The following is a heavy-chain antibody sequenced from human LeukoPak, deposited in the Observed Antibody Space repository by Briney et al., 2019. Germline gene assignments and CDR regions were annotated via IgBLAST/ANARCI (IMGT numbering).Heavy chain of an antibody. J-gene: IGHJ4*02. CDR3: ARAGDFWSGYYTPIDY. V-gene: IGHV4-59*01. CDR1: GGSISSYY. CDR2: IYYSGST. Sequence: SETLSLTCTVSGGSISSYYWSWIRQPPGKGLEWIGYIYYSGSTNYNPSLKSRVTISVDKSKNKFSLKLSSVTAADTAVYYCARAGDFWSGYYTPIDYWGQGTLVTVSS. D-gene: IGHD3-3*01.